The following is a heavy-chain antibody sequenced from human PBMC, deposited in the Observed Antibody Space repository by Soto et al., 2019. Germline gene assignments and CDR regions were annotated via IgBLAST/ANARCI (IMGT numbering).Heavy chain of an antibody. CDR1: GGTFSSYS. V-gene: IGHV1-69*13. CDR2: IIPIFGTA. Sequence: SGKVSCKASGGTFSSYSISWVRQAPGQGLEWMGGIIPIFGTANYAQKFQGRVTITADESTSTAYMELSSLRSEDTAVYYCARHPPAVYYYGMDVWGQGTTVTVSS. CDR3: ARHPPAVYYYGMDV. J-gene: IGHJ6*02.